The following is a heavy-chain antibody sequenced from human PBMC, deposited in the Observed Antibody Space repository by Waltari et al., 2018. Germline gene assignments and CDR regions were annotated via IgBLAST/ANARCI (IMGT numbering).Heavy chain of an antibody. CDR3: ARDYYGSGSLYPGADY. D-gene: IGHD3-10*01. V-gene: IGHV1-69*13. Sequence: QVQLVQSGAEVKKPGASVKVSCKASGYTFTSYAMHWVRQAPGQRLEWMGWIIPIFGTANYAQKFQGRVTITADKSTSTAYMELSSLRSEDTAVYYCARDYYGSGSLYPGADYWGQGTLVTVSS. CDR2: IIPIFGTA. J-gene: IGHJ4*02. CDR1: GYTFTSYA.